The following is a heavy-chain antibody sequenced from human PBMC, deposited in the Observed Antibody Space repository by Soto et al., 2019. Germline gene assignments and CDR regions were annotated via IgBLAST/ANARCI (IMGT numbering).Heavy chain of an antibody. V-gene: IGHV4-59*01. J-gene: IGHJ4*02. Sequence: SETLSLTCSVSGGSMSEFFWSWIRQSPGKGLEWIGYIYYLGSTDYNPSLKSRVTISVDTYRRQFYLRLTSVTAADTAVYYCARDGYDGSGSPYPAYWGPGTQGT. CDR3: ARDGYDGSGSPYPAY. CDR2: IYYLGST. D-gene: IGHD3-10*01. CDR1: GGSMSEFF.